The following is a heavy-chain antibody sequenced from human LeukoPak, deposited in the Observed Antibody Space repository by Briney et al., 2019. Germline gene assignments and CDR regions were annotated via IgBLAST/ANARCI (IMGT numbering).Heavy chain of an antibody. V-gene: IGHV3-74*01. J-gene: IGHJ4*02. D-gene: IGHD1-14*01. Sequence: GGSVRLYCAASGFTFSSYVMSWVRQAPGKGLVWVSRIYTDGSSTNYADSVKGRFTISRDNAKNTLYLQMNSLRGEDTAVYYCARGASNRFDYWGQGTLVTVSS. CDR1: GFTFSSYV. CDR3: ARGASNRFDY. CDR2: IYTDGSST.